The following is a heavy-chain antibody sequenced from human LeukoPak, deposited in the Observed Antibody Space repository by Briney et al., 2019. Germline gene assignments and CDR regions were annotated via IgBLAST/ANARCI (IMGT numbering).Heavy chain of an antibody. CDR2: SSGSGDRT. J-gene: IGHJ5*02. CDR1: GFTFNSYA. D-gene: IGHD3-16*01. V-gene: IGHV3-23*01. CDR3: AKDGGEHWFDP. Sequence: GGSLRLSCAASGFTFNSYAMSWVRQAPGKGLEWVSASSGSGDRTYSADSVKGRFTISRDNSKNTLYLQMNSLRPDDTAVYYCAKDGGEHWFDPWGQGTLVTVPS.